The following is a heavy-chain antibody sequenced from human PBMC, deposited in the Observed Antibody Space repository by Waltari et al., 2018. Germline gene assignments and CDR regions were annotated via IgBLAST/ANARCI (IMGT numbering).Heavy chain of an antibody. V-gene: IGHV1-8*02. Sequence: QLQLVQSGAEVKKPGASVKVSCKASGYTFTSSDINWVRQANGPGLEWMGWMNPNSGNTGYAQKFQGRVTMTRNTSISTAYMELSSLRSEDTAVYYCARGGRRYFDWLLSVAFDIWGQGTMVTVSS. CDR2: MNPNSGNT. J-gene: IGHJ3*02. D-gene: IGHD3-9*01. CDR3: ARGGRRYFDWLLSVAFDI. CDR1: GYTFTSSD.